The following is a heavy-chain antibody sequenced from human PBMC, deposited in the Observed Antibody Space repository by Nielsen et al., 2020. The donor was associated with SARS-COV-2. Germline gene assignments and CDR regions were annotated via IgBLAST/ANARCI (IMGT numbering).Heavy chain of an antibody. V-gene: IGHV4-61*01. Sequence: SETLSLTCIVSGGSISTGSHYWSWIRQPPAKGLEWIGYIFYRGNTNYKPSLKSRVTISVDTSKNQFPLRLNSVTAADTAVYYCARHRRGGDFQYWGQGTLVIASS. CDR3: ARHRRGGDFQY. D-gene: IGHD4-17*01. CDR1: GGSISTGSHY. J-gene: IGHJ4*02. CDR2: IFYRGNT.